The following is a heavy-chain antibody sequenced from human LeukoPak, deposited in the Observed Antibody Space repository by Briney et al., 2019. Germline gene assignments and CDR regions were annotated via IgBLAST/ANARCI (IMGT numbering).Heavy chain of an antibody. CDR2: IYHSGSK. Sequence: PLDTLSLTCTGSGGSIRSYYWSWIRQSPGKGLEWRGYIYHSGSKKYNASLKRRVTKSVDTYKNNISLKLSSVTGADAAVYYGARATRTLYYGMDVWGQGTTVSVSS. V-gene: IGHV4-59*07. D-gene: IGHD2-2*01. J-gene: IGHJ6*02. CDR1: GGSIRSYY. CDR3: ARATRTLYYGMDV.